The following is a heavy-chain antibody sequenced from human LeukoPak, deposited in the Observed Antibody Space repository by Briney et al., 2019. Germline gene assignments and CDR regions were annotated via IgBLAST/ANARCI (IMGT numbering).Heavy chain of an antibody. Sequence: PSQTLSLTCAVSGGSISSGGYYWNWIRQHPGKGLEWIGYIYYSGSTYYNPSLKSRVTISVDTSKNQFSLNLSSVTAADTAVYYCARMPPSHWYFDLWGRGTLVTVSS. CDR3: ARMPPSHWYFDL. J-gene: IGHJ2*01. V-gene: IGHV4-31*11. CDR1: GGSISSGGYY. CDR2: IYYSGST. D-gene: IGHD2-2*01.